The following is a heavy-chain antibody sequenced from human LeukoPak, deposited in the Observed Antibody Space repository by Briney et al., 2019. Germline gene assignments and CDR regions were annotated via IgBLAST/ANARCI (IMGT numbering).Heavy chain of an antibody. Sequence: ASVKVSCKASGYTFTGYYMHWVRQAPGQGLEWMGRINPNSGGTNCAQKFQGRVTMTRDTSISTAHMELSRLRSDDTAVYYCARDYYGSGSYRPFDPWGQGTLVTVSS. CDR1: GYTFTGYY. D-gene: IGHD3-10*01. J-gene: IGHJ5*02. CDR2: INPNSGGT. V-gene: IGHV1-2*06. CDR3: ARDYYGSGSYRPFDP.